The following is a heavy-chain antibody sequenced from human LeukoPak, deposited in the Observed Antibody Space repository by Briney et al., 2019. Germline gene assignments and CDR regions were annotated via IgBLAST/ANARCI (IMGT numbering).Heavy chain of an antibody. D-gene: IGHD3-10*01. CDR2: INPNSGGT. Sequence: ASVKVSFRASGYTFTGYYMHWVRQAPGQGLEWMGWINPNSGGTNYAQKFQGRVTMTRDTSISTAYMELSRLRSDDTAVYYCAIARSKITMVRGVIMPDYWGQGTLVTVSS. CDR3: AIARSKITMVRGVIMPDY. J-gene: IGHJ4*02. V-gene: IGHV1-2*02. CDR1: GYTFTGYY.